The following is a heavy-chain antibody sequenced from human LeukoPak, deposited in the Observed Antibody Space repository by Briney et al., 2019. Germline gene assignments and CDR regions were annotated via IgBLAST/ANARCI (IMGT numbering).Heavy chain of an antibody. CDR3: ARAAAGTVYYYMDV. Sequence: GGSLRLSCAASGFTFDDYAMHWVRQAPGKGLEWVSSINWNSGSIGYADSVRGRFTISRDNAKNSLYLQMNSLRAEDTAVYYCARAAAGTVYYYMDVWGKGTTVTVSS. CDR1: GFTFDDYA. J-gene: IGHJ6*03. V-gene: IGHV3-9*01. D-gene: IGHD6-13*01. CDR2: INWNSGSI.